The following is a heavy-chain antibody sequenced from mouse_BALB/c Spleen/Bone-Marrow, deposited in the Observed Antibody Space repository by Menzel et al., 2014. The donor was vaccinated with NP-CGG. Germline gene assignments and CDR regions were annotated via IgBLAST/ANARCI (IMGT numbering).Heavy chain of an antibody. Sequence: EVMLVESGGGLVQPGGSRKLSCAASGFTFSSFGMHWVRQAPEKGLEWVAYISSGSSTIYYADTVKGLFTISRDNPKNTLFPQMTSLRSEDTAMYYCARDGDYEAMDYWGQGTSVTVSS. D-gene: IGHD2-13*01. V-gene: IGHV5-17*02. CDR2: ISSGSSTI. J-gene: IGHJ4*01. CDR3: ARDGDYEAMDY. CDR1: GFTFSSFG.